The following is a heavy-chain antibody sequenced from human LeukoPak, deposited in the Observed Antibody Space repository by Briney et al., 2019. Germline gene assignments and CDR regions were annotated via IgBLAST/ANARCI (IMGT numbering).Heavy chain of an antibody. CDR2: IKQDGSEK. Sequence: GGSLRLSCAASAFTIRSHCMSWLRQTPGKGLEWVANIKQDGSEKYYVDSVKGRFTISRDNAKNSLYLQMSILRAAHTAVYYCARFRIAVAVSAFDIWGQGTMVTVSS. CDR3: ARFRIAVAVSAFDI. J-gene: IGHJ3*02. D-gene: IGHD6-19*01. V-gene: IGHV3-7*01. CDR1: AFTIRSHC.